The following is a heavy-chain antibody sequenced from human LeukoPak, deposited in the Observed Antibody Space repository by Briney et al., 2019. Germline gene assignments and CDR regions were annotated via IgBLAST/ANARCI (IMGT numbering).Heavy chain of an antibody. V-gene: IGHV3-23*01. J-gene: IGHJ6*02. CDR3: AKGVGYYYYYGMDV. Sequence: GGSLRLSCAASGFSFSSYAMSWVRQAPGKGLEWVSAISGTGGSTYYADSVKGRFTISRDNSKSTLYLQMNSLRAEDTAVYSCAKGVGYYYYYGMDVWGQGTTVTVSS. CDR2: ISGTGGST. CDR1: GFSFSSYA.